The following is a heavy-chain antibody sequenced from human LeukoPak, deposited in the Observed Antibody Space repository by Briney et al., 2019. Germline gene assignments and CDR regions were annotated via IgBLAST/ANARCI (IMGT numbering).Heavy chain of an antibody. CDR1: GFTFSSYA. J-gene: IGHJ4*02. CDR3: ARGGYSNYAGRVFDF. D-gene: IGHD4-11*01. CDR2: ISYDGSNK. V-gene: IGHV3-30-3*01. Sequence: GGSLRLSCAASGFTFSSYAMHWVRQAPGKGLEWVAVISYDGSNKYYADSVKGRFTISRDNSKNTLYLQMNSLRAEDTAMYYCARGGYSNYAGRVFDFGGQGTLVTVSP.